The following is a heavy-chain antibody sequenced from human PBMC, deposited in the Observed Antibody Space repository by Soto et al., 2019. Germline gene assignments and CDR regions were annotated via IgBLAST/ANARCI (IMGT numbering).Heavy chain of an antibody. D-gene: IGHD2-8*01. V-gene: IGHV1-69*13. CDR2: SSPTFGTA. Sequence: ASVKVSCNASGGTFSSYAISWVRKAPGQGLEWRGGSSPTFGTANYAQKFQGRVTSTADESTSTAYMELSSLRSEDTAVYYCARGGGYCTNGVCYEIDYWGQGTLVTVSS. J-gene: IGHJ4*02. CDR1: GGTFSSYA. CDR3: ARGGGYCTNGVCYEIDY.